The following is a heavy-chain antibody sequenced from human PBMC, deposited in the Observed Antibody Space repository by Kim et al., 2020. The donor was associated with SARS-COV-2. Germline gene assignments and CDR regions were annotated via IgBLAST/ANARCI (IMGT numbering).Heavy chain of an antibody. J-gene: IGHJ5*02. CDR3: ARVVKIVATRTHWFDP. D-gene: IGHD5-12*01. CDR1: GYTFTGYY. Sequence: ASVKVSCKASGYTFTGYYMHWVRQAPGQGLEWMGRINPNSGGTNYAQKFQGRVTMTRDTSISTAYMELSRLRSDDTAVYYCARVVKIVATRTHWFDPWGQGTLVTVSS. CDR2: INPNSGGT. V-gene: IGHV1-2*06.